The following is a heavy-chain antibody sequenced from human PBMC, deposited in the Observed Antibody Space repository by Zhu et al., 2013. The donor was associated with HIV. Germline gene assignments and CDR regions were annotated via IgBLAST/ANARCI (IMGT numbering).Heavy chain of an antibody. J-gene: IGHJ6*02. CDR3: ARDRGSSPLALYYYYYYGMDV. Sequence: QVQLVQSGAEVKKPGASVKVSCKASGYTFTSYGISWVRQAPGQGLEWMGWISAYNGNTNYAQKLQGRVTMTTDTSTSTAYMELRSLRSDDTAVYYCARDRGSSPLALYYYYYYGMDVWGQGTTVTVSS. V-gene: IGHV1-18*01. D-gene: IGHD6-13*01. CDR1: GYTFTSYG. CDR2: ISAYNGNT.